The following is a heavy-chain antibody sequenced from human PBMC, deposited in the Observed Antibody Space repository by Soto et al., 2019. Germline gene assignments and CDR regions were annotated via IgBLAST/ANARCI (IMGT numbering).Heavy chain of an antibody. J-gene: IGHJ6*02. CDR2: IDWDDDK. CDR3: ARTRYYDFWSGYWGDYYYGMDV. D-gene: IGHD3-3*01. CDR1: GFSLGTSGMC. Sequence: SGPTLVNPTQTLTLTCTFSGFSLGTSGMCVSWIRQPPGKALEWLALIDWDDDKYYSTSLKTRLTISKDTSKNQVVLTMTNMDPVDTATYYCARTRYYDFWSGYWGDYYYGMDVWGQGTTVTVSS. V-gene: IGHV2-70*01.